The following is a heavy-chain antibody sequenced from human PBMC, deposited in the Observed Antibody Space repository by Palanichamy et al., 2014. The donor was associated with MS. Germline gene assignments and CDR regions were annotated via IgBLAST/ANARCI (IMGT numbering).Heavy chain of an antibody. Sequence: QVQLVESGGGVVQPGRSLRLSCAASGFPFSRNAMHWVRQSPGKGLEWVALISFGGDIQRYADSVKGRFTVSRDDSKNALYLQMNSLRPEDTALYYCARDRSIAVAGYFDLWGQGTLVTVSS. CDR2: ISFGGDIQ. V-gene: IGHV3-30-3*01. CDR3: ARDRSIAVAGYFDL. CDR1: GFPFSRNA. J-gene: IGHJ4*02. D-gene: IGHD6-19*01.